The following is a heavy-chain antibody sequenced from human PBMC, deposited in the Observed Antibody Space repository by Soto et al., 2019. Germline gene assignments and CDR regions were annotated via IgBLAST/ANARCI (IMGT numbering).Heavy chain of an antibody. Sequence: EVQLVESGGGLIQPGGSLRLSCAASGFTVSSNYMSWVRQAPGKGLEWVSAISGSGGSTYYADSVKGRFTISRDNSKNTLYLQMNSLRAEDTAVYYCAKAGKGSGYYYGNYWGQGTLVTVSS. CDR3: AKAGKGSGYYYGNY. J-gene: IGHJ4*02. CDR1: GFTVSSNY. V-gene: IGHV3-23*04. D-gene: IGHD3-22*01. CDR2: ISGSGGST.